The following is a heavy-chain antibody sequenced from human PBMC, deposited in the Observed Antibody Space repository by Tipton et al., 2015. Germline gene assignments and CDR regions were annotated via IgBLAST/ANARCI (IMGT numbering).Heavy chain of an antibody. J-gene: IGHJ4*01. CDR2: IQYSGST. CDR3: ARGDDSTSMATGFDY. Sequence: TLSLTCTVSSDSISKYYWSWIRQPPGKELEWIGYIQYSGSTNYNPSLKSRVTMSRDTSKNQFSLKLTSVTAADTAVYYCARGDDSTSMATGFDYWGRGALVTVSS. D-gene: IGHD2/OR15-2a*01. V-gene: IGHV4-59*08. CDR1: SDSISKYY.